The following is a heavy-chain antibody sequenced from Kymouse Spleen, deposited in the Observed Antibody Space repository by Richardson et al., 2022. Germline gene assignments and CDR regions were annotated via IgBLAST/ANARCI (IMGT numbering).Heavy chain of an antibody. CDR1: GFTFSSYG. V-gene: IGHV3-30*18. J-gene: IGHJ4*02. CDR2: ISYDGSNK. Sequence: QVQLVESGGGVVQPGRSLRLSCAASGFTFSSYGMHWVRQAPGKGLEWVAVISYDGSNKYYADSVKGRFTISRDNSKNTLYLQMNSLRAEDTAVYYCAKVSQLELDFDYWGQGTLVTVSS. CDR3: AKVSQLELDFDY. D-gene: IGHD1-7*01.